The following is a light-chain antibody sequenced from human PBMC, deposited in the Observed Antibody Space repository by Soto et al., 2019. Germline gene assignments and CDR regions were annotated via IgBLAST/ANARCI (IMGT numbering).Light chain of an antibody. Sequence: QSALTQPASVSGSPGQSITISCTGTNNDVGGYKLVSWYQHPGKVPKVVIYEGSKRPSGVSNRFSGSKSGTSASLAISGLRSEDEADYYCGGWDDSLIGPVFGGGTKLTVL. V-gene: IGLV2-14*02. CDR1: NNDVGGYKL. CDR2: EGS. CDR3: GGWDDSLIGPV. J-gene: IGLJ2*01.